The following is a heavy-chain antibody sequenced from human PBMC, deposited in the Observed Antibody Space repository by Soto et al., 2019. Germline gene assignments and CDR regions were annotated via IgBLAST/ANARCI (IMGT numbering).Heavy chain of an antibody. V-gene: IGHV1-8*01. CDR3: ERRNAVAGTPDY. Sequence: ASVKVSCKASGYTFTSYDINWVRQAAGQGLEWMGWMNPNSGNTGYAQKFQGRVTMTRNTSISTAYLELSSLRSEDTAVYYCERRNAVAGTPDYWGRGTLVTVSS. D-gene: IGHD6-19*01. J-gene: IGHJ4*02. CDR1: GYTFTSYD. CDR2: MNPNSGNT.